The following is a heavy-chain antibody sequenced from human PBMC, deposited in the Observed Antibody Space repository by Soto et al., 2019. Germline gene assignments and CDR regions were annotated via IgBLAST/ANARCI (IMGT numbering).Heavy chain of an antibody. CDR1: GFAFSPYA. V-gene: IGHV3-30-3*01. CDR2: ISYDGNDK. D-gene: IGHD2-21*02. CDR3: ARGGGFCGDDCYKGGIDY. J-gene: IGHJ4*02. Sequence: QVQLVESGGGVVQPGRYLRLSCAASGFAFSPYAMHWVRQAPGKGLEWVAVISYDGNDKFYADSVKGRFTISRDNSKNTLYLQMNSLRPEDTAVYYCARGGGFCGDDCYKGGIDYWGQGTLVTVSS.